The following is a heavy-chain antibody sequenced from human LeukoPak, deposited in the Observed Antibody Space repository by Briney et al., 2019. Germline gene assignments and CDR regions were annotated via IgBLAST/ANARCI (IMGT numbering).Heavy chain of an antibody. CDR1: GGSISSSNW. CDR3: ARLTVLLWANWFDP. D-gene: IGHD3-10*01. V-gene: IGHV4-4*02. J-gene: IGHJ5*02. Sequence: SGTLSLTCAVSGGSISSSNWWSWVRQPPGKGLEWIGEIYHSGSTNYNPSLKSRVTISVDTSKNQFSLKLSSVTAADTAVYYCARLTVLLWANWFDPWGQGTLVTASS. CDR2: IYHSGST.